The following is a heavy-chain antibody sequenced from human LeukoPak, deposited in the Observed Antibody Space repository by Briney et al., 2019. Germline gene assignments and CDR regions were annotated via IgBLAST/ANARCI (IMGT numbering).Heavy chain of an antibody. CDR2: IYYSGST. D-gene: IGHD2-2*01. CDR3: ARVLPGYCSSTSCPNWFDP. V-gene: IGHV4-59*01. J-gene: IGHJ5*02. CDR1: GGSISSYY. Sequence: PSETLSLTCTVSGGSISSYYWSWIRQPSGKGLEWIGYIYYSGSTNYNPSLKSRVTISVDTSKNQFSLKLSSVTAADTAVYYCARVLPGYCSSTSCPNWFDPWGQGTLVTVSS.